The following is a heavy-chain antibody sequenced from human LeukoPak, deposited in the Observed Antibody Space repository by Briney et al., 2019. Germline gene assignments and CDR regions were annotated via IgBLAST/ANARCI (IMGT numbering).Heavy chain of an antibody. CDR2: ISYDGSNK. J-gene: IGHJ4*02. Sequence: GGSLRLSCAASGFTFSSYAMHWVRQAPGKGLGWVAVISYDGSNKYYADSVKGQFTISRDNSKNTLYLQMNSLRAEDTAVYYCASSTFIVGATGYWGQGTLVTVPS. CDR3: ASSTFIVGATGY. CDR1: GFTFSSYA. D-gene: IGHD1-26*01. V-gene: IGHV3-30-3*01.